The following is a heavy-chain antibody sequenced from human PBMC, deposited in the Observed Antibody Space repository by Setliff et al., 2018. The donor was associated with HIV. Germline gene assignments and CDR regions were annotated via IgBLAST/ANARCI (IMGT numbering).Heavy chain of an antibody. CDR3: ARPSTSCYGSRCPPDY. CDR2: MNPNSGNT. D-gene: IGHD2-2*01. CDR1: GYTFTSYD. V-gene: IGHV1-8*03. J-gene: IGHJ4*02. Sequence: ASVKVSCKASGYTFTSYDINWVRQATGQGLEWMGWMNPNSGNTGYAQKFQGRVTITRNTSIRTAYMELSSLRSEDTAVYYCARPSTSCYGSRCPPDYWGQGTLVTVSS.